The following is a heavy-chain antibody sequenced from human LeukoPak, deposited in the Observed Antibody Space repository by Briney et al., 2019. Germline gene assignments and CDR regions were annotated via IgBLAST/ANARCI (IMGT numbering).Heavy chain of an antibody. CDR3: ARYSVVVVPAARGALSRWFAT. CDR2: INHRGST. J-gene: IGHJ5*02. Sequence: GTLSLTPAVPGGSPSGYYWSGVRQPPRKRVWRSGEINHRGSTNYNPSLKSRVTISVDTSKNQFSLKLSSVTATDTAVYYCARYSVVVVPAARGALSRWFATWGQGTLVTVSS. CDR1: GGSPSGYY. V-gene: IGHV4-34*01. D-gene: IGHD2-2*01.